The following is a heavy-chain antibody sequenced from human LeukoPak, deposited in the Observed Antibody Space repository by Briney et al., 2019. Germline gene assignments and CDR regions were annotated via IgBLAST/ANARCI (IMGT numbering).Heavy chain of an antibody. J-gene: IGHJ4*02. D-gene: IGHD3-3*01. CDR1: GYTFTSYG. V-gene: IGHV1-18*01. CDR3: ARAVPPNLEWFYY. CDR2: ITPYNGNT. Sequence: ASVKVSCKASGYTFTSYGISWVRQAPGQGLEWMGWITPYNGNTNYAQKLQGRVTMTTDISTSTAYMELRSLRSDDTAVYYCARAVPPNLEWFYYWGQGTLVTVSS.